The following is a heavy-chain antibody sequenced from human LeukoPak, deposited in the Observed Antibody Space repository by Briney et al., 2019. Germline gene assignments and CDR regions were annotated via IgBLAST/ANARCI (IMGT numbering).Heavy chain of an antibody. D-gene: IGHD5-18*01. J-gene: IGHJ6*02. CDR2: IIPIFGTA. Sequence: SVKVSCKASGGTFSSYAISWVRQAPGQGLEWMGGIIPIFGTANYAQKFQGRVTITADESTSTACMELSSLRSEDTAVYYCAREVSDSYGLDARYGMDVWGQGTTVTVSS. V-gene: IGHV1-69*13. CDR1: GGTFSSYA. CDR3: AREVSDSYGLDARYGMDV.